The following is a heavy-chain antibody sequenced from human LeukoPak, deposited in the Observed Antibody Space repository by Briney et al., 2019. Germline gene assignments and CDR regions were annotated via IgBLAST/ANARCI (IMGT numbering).Heavy chain of an antibody. Sequence: GGSLRLSCSASGFTFSTYWMSWVRQAPGKGLEWVANMRRDGNEIYYLDSVRGRFTISRDNAKNSLYLQMNSLRAEDTAVYYCARGSLGWRTNGYGMDVWGQGTTVTVSS. CDR2: MRRDGNEI. V-gene: IGHV3-7*01. CDR1: GFTFSTYW. J-gene: IGHJ6*02. D-gene: IGHD2-8*01. CDR3: ARGSLGWRTNGYGMDV.